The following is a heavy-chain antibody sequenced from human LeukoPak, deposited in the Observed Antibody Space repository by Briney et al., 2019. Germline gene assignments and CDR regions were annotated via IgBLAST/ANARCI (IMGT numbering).Heavy chain of an antibody. CDR3: AREVRYYDSSGYYNREFDY. CDR2: IYYSGST. D-gene: IGHD3-22*01. CDR1: GGSISSGDYY. V-gene: IGHV4-30-4*01. J-gene: IGHJ4*02. Sequence: PSETLSLTCTVSGGSISSGDYYWSGIRQPPGKGLEWIGYIYYSGSTYYNPSLKSRVTISVDTSKNQFSLKLSSVTAADTAVYFCAREVRYYDSSGYYNREFDYWGQGTLVTVSS.